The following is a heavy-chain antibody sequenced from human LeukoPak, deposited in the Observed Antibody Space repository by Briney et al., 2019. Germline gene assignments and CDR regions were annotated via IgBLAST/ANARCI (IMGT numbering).Heavy chain of an antibody. Sequence: SVKVSCKASGGTFSSYAISWVRQAPGQGLEWMGRIIPILGIANYAQKFQGRVTITADKSTSTAYMELSSLRSEDTAVYYCARDHQANWGPPGAFDIWGQGTMVTVSS. CDR1: GGTFSSYA. CDR3: ARDHQANWGPPGAFDI. CDR2: IIPILGIA. J-gene: IGHJ3*02. V-gene: IGHV1-69*04. D-gene: IGHD7-27*01.